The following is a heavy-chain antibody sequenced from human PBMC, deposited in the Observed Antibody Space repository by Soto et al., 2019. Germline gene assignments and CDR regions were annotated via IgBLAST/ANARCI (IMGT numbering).Heavy chain of an antibody. D-gene: IGHD1-1*01. Sequence: VQLVQSGAEVKKPGSSVKVSCKASGGTFSSYAISWVRQAPGQGLEWMGGIIPIFGTANYAQKFQGRVTITADESTSTAYMELSSLRSEDTAVYYCARDGWGGGSYYYYGMDVWGQGTTVTVSS. CDR2: IIPIFGTA. CDR3: ARDGWGGGSYYYYGMDV. CDR1: GGTFSSYA. J-gene: IGHJ6*02. V-gene: IGHV1-69*12.